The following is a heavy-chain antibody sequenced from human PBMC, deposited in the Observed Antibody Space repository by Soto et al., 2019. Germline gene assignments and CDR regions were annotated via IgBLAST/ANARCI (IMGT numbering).Heavy chain of an antibody. Sequence: QVQLQESGPGLVKPSQTLSLTCTVSGGSISSGGYYWSWIRQHPGKGLEWIGYIYYSGSTYYNPSLKSRVTISVDTSKNQFSLKLSSVTAADTAVYYCVRQLVVPAAIQRWGYFDYWGQGTLVTVSS. CDR3: VRQLVVPAAIQRWGYFDY. J-gene: IGHJ4*02. V-gene: IGHV4-31*03. D-gene: IGHD2-2*02. CDR1: GGSISSGGYY. CDR2: IYYSGST.